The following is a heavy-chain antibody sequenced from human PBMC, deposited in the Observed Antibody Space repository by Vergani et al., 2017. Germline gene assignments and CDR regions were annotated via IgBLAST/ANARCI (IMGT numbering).Heavy chain of an antibody. J-gene: IGHJ4*02. CDR3: ARGRGVPYYFDY. CDR2: IYYSGST. CDR1: GGSISSGGYH. Sequence: QLQLQESGPGLVKPSQTLSLTCTVSGGSISSGGYHWSWIRQHPGKGLEWIGYIYYSGSTYYNPSLKSRVTISVDTSKNQFSLKLSSVTAADTAVYYCARGRGVPYYFDYWGQGTLVTVSS. D-gene: IGHD3-10*01. V-gene: IGHV4-31*03.